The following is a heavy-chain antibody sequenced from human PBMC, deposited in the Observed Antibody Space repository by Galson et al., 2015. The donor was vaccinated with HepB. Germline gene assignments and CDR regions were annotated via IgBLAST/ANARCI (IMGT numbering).Heavy chain of an antibody. CDR1: GYTFTSYV. V-gene: IGHV1-3*01. Sequence: SVKVSCKASGYTFTSYVIHWMRQAPGQRLEWMGRINAGTGNTVYSEKFQGRVTVSRDTSANTAYMELSSLGSEDTAVFFCARDRSTGTSGWELDYWGQGTLVTVSS. CDR2: INAGTGNT. CDR3: ARDRSTGTSGWELDY. D-gene: IGHD6-19*01. J-gene: IGHJ4*02.